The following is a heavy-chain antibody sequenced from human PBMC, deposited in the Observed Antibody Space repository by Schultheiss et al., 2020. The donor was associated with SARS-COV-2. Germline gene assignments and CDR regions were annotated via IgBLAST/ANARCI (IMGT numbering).Heavy chain of an antibody. J-gene: IGHJ3*02. Sequence: GGSLRLSCAASGFTFSSYAMSWVRQAPGKGLEWVSAISGSGGSTYYADSVKGRFTISRDNSKNTLYLQMNSLRAEDTAVYYCARDLVEWLRLGGGAFDIWGRGTMVTVSS. CDR3: ARDLVEWLRLGGGAFDI. V-gene: IGHV3-23*01. CDR2: ISGSGGST. D-gene: IGHD5-12*01. CDR1: GFTFSSYA.